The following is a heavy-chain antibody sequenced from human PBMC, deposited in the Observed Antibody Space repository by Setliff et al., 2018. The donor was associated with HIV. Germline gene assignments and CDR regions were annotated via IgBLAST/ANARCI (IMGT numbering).Heavy chain of an antibody. CDR1: GYTFNSYD. D-gene: IGHD1-26*01. CDR3: ARGVDGSYRKFFDN. J-gene: IGHJ4*02. Sequence: GASVKVSCKASGYTFNSYDINWVRQAPGQGLEWMGGITPISGKTSYAQKFQGRVTIIADASTNTVNMELSRLRSEDTAVYYCARGVDGSYRKFFDNWGQGTLVTVSS. V-gene: IGHV1-69*13. CDR2: ITPISGKT.